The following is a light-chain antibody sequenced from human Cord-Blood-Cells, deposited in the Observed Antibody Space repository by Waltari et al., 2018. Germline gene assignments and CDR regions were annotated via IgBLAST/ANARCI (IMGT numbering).Light chain of an antibody. CDR2: DAS. Sequence: DIQMTQSPSTLSASVGDRVTITCRASQSISSWLPWYQQKPGKAPKLLIYDASSLESGVPSRCSGSGSGTEFTLSIRSLQPDDFATYYCQQYNSNSRTFGQGTKVEIK. V-gene: IGKV1-5*01. CDR3: QQYNSNSRT. CDR1: QSISSW. J-gene: IGKJ1*01.